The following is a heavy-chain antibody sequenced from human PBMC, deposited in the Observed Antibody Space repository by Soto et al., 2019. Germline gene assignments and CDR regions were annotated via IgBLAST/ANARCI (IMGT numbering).Heavy chain of an antibody. CDR3: AKAQTPSYFYDTRGYPLDY. CDR1: GFIFSNYV. D-gene: IGHD3-22*01. Sequence: PGGSLGLSCAASGFIFSNYVIHWVRQAPGKGLEWVALMSHDGSTEHYADSVKGRFTLSRDNSKNTLYLQMNRLRVEDTAVYYCAKAQTPSYFYDTRGYPLDYWGQGTLVTVSS. V-gene: IGHV3-30*18. CDR2: MSHDGSTE. J-gene: IGHJ4*02.